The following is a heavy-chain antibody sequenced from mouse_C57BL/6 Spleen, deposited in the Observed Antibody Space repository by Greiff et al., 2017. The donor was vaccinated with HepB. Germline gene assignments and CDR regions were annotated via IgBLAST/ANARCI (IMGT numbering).Heavy chain of an antibody. CDR3: AREAGTNYAMDY. J-gene: IGHJ4*01. V-gene: IGHV5-16*01. Sequence: EVKLVESEGGLVQPGSSMKLSCTASGFTFSDYYMAWVRQVPEKGLEWVANINYDGSSTYYLDSLKSRFIISRDNAKNILYLQMSSLKSEDTATYYCAREAGTNYAMDYWGQGTSVTVSS. CDR1: GFTFSDYY. CDR2: INYDGSST. D-gene: IGHD1-1*02.